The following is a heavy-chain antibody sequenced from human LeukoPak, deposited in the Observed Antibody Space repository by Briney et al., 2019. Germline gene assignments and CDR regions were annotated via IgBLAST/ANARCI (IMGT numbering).Heavy chain of an antibody. V-gene: IGHV3-48*03. Sequence: PGGSLRLSCAASGFTFSSYEMNWVRQAPGKGLEWVSYISSSASTIYYADSVKGRFTISRDNAKNSLYLQMNSLRAEDTAVYYCAREPYGSGSYEPPRFYYYYMDVWGKGTTVTVSS. CDR1: GFTFSSYE. CDR3: AREPYGSGSYEPPRFYYYYMDV. J-gene: IGHJ6*03. CDR2: ISSSASTI. D-gene: IGHD3-10*01.